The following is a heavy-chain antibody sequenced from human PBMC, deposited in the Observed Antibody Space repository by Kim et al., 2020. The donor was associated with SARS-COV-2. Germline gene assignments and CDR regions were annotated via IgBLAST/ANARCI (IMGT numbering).Heavy chain of an antibody. Sequence: SETLSLTCTVSGGSISSSSYYWGWIRQPPGKGLEWIGSIYYSGSTYYNPSLKSRVTISVDTSKNQFSLKLSSVTAADTAVYYCARRRRYYYGSGSYWDYYYGMDVWGQGTTVTVSS. D-gene: IGHD3-10*01. CDR2: IYYSGST. V-gene: IGHV4-39*01. CDR1: GGSISSSSYY. CDR3: ARRRRYYYGSGSYWDYYYGMDV. J-gene: IGHJ6*02.